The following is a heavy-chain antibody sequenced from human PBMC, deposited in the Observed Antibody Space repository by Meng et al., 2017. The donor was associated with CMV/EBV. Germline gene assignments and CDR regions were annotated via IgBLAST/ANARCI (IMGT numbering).Heavy chain of an antibody. CDR2: IYYSGST. V-gene: IGHV4-61*01. CDR1: GGSVSSGSYY. D-gene: IGHD2-2*01. J-gene: IGHJ4*02. Sequence: SETLSLTCTVSGGSVSSGSYYWSWIRQPPGKGLEWIGYIYYSGSTNYNPSLKSRVTISVDTSKNQFSLKLSSVTAADTAVYYCARDCRSTSTLGYWGQGTLVTVSS. CDR3: ARDCRSTSTLGY.